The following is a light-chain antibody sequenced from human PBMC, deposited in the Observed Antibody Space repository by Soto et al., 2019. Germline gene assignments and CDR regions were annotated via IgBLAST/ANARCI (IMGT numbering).Light chain of an antibody. CDR1: SNDIGGYNY. CDR3: AAWDDNLNAYV. J-gene: IGLJ1*01. Sequence: QSALTQPASVSGSPGQSITFSCTGTSNDIGGYNYVSWFQHLPGTAPKLLIYLGDQRASGVSDRFSGSKSGTSASLAINGLRSDDEADYYCAAWDDNLNAYVFGSGTKLTVL. CDR2: LGD. V-gene: IGLV1-47*02.